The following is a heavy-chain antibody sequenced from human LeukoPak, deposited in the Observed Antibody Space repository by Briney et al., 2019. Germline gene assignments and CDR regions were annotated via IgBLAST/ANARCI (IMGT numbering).Heavy chain of an antibody. Sequence: PSEALSLTCTVSGGSISSYYWSWIRQPPGKGLEWIAYISDIGSINYNPSLKSRVTISLDTSKNQFSLKLSSVTAADTAVYYCAGHHPRNTVDFWGQGTLVTVSS. D-gene: IGHD2/OR15-2a*01. CDR2: ISDIGSI. V-gene: IGHV4-59*08. CDR1: GGSISSYY. CDR3: AGHHPRNTVDF. J-gene: IGHJ4*02.